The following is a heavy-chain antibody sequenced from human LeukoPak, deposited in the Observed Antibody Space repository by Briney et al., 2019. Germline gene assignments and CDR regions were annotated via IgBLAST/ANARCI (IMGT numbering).Heavy chain of an antibody. V-gene: IGHV4-39*07. CDR2: IYYSGST. CDR1: GGSISSSSYY. CDR3: ARVRSDKNIDP. D-gene: IGHD1/OR15-1a*01. J-gene: IGHJ5*02. Sequence: SETLSLTCTVSGGSISSSSYYWGWIRQPPGKGLEWIGGIYYSGSTYYNPSLKSRVTISVDKSKNQFSLKLTSVTAADTAVYYCARVRSDKNIDPWGQGTLITVSS.